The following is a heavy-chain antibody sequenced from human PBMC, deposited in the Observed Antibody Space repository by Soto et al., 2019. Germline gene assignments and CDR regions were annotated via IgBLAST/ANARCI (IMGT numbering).Heavy chain of an antibody. D-gene: IGHD6-19*01. CDR2: IIPIFGTA. Sequence: SVKVSCKASGGTFSSYAISWVRQAHGQGLEWMGGIIPIFGTANYAQKFQGRVTITADESTSTAYMELSSLRSEDTAVYYCARETARIAVAGTGYYGMDVWGQGTTVTVSS. CDR1: GGTFSSYA. V-gene: IGHV1-69*13. CDR3: ARETARIAVAGTGYYGMDV. J-gene: IGHJ6*02.